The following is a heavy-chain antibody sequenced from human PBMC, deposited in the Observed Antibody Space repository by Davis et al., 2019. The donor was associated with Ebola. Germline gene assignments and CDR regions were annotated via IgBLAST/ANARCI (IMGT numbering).Heavy chain of an antibody. Sequence: SETLSLTCTVSGASISSSNYYWGWIRPPPGKGLEWIGYIYYSGSTKYNPSLQSRVTISVDTSRNQFSLKLSFVTAADTAVYYCARDLPGGFLWFDPWGQGALVTVSS. CDR2: IYYSGST. D-gene: IGHD3-16*01. CDR1: GASISSSNYY. V-gene: IGHV4-61*01. J-gene: IGHJ5*02. CDR3: ARDLPGGFLWFDP.